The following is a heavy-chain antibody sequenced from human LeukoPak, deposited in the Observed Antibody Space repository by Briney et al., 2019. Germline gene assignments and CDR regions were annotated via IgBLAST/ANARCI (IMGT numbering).Heavy chain of an antibody. CDR2: ISGSGGST. D-gene: IGHD5-18*01. V-gene: IGHV3-23*01. CDR3: AKSMNTAMVTSSGY. Sequence: PGGSLRLFCAASGFTFSSYAMSWVRQAPGKGLEWVSAISGSGGSTYYADSVKGRFTISRDNSKNTLYLQMNSLRAEDTAVYYCAKSMNTAMVTSSGYWGQGTLVTVSS. CDR1: GFTFSSYA. J-gene: IGHJ4*02.